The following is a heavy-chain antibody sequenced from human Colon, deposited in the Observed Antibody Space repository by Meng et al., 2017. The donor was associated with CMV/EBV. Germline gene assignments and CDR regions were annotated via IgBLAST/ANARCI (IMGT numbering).Heavy chain of an antibody. V-gene: IGHV1-69*02. D-gene: IGHD3-9*01. J-gene: IGHJ4*02. Sequence: SVKVSCKVSGGTFSSDTITWVRQAPGQGTEWMGRIIPIVDIVNYAPKFQGRVTITADKSTSTSYMEISSLRSDDTAVYYCARGSTGYYSLFDYWGQGTLVTVSS. CDR2: IIPIVDIV. CDR3: ARGSTGYYSLFDY. CDR1: GGTFSSDT.